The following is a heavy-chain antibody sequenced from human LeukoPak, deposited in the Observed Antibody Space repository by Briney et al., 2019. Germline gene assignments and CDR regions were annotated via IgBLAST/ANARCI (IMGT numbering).Heavy chain of an antibody. J-gene: IGHJ4*02. D-gene: IGHD2-2*01. CDR3: ARALGDCSSTSCYALRAGPSRYFDY. CDR1: GGSSSGYY. V-gene: IGHV4-34*01. Sequence: SETLSLTCAVYGGSSSGYYWSWIRQPPGKGLEWIGEINHSGSTNYNPSLKSRVTISVDTSKNQFSLKLSSVTAADTAVYYCARALGDCSSTSCYALRAGPSRYFDYWGQGTLVTVSS. CDR2: INHSGST.